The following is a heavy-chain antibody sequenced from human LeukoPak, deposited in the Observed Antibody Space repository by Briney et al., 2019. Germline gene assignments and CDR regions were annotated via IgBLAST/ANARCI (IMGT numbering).Heavy chain of an antibody. CDR1: GFTFSSYS. CDR3: ARDTPYYYDSSGYYPPTDNYSDF. CDR2: ISSSSSYI. Sequence: GGSLRLSCAASGFTFSSYSMNWVRQAPGKGLEWVSSISSSSSYIYYADSVKGRFTISRDNAKNSLYLQMNSLRAEDTAVFYCARDTPYYYDSSGYYPPTDNYSDFWGQGTLVTVSS. D-gene: IGHD3-22*01. J-gene: IGHJ4*02. V-gene: IGHV3-21*01.